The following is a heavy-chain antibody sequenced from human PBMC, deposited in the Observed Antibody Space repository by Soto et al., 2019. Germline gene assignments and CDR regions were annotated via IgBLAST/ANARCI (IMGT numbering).Heavy chain of an antibody. CDR2: INPSGGST. CDR1: GYTFASYY. J-gene: IGHJ6*03. CDR3: ARVSGYNWMASDYYYYMAV. Sequence: ASVKVSCKASGYTFASYYMHWVRQAPGQGLEWMGIINPSGGSTSYAQKFQGRVTMTRDTSTSTVYMELSSLRSEDTAVYYCARVSGYNWMASDYYYYMAVWGKGTTVTVSS. V-gene: IGHV1-46*03. D-gene: IGHD1-20*01.